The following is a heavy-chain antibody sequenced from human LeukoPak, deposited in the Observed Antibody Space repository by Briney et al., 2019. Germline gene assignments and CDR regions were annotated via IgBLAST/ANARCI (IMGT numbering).Heavy chain of an antibody. CDR2: INHSGAA. CDR1: GGSISSSSYY. J-gene: IGHJ6*03. D-gene: IGHD3-10*01. CDR3: ASRDSGANYFYDSGTLEKRYYYYLDV. V-gene: IGHV4-61*05. Sequence: SETLSLTCTVSGGSISSSSYYWSWIRQAPGKGLEWIGEINHSGAANYNPSLESRVTISVDTSQSQFSLKVNSVTAADTAVYYCASRDSGANYFYDSGTLEKRYYYYLDVWGKGTTVTISS.